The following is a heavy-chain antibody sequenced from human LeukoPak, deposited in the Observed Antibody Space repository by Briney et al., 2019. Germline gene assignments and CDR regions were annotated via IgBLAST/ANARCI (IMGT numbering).Heavy chain of an antibody. CDR1: GGSISSSSYY. Sequence: SETLSLTCIVSGGSISSSSYYWGWIRQPPGKGLEWIGSIYYSGSTYYNPSLKSRVTISVDTSKNQFSLKLSSVTAADTAVYYCARVIKWAYYFDYWGQGTLVTVSS. CDR2: IYYSGST. CDR3: ARVIKWAYYFDY. V-gene: IGHV4-39*07. D-gene: IGHD5-12*01. J-gene: IGHJ4*02.